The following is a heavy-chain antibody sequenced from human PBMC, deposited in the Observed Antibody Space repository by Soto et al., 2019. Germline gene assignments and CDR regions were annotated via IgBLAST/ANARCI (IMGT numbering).Heavy chain of an antibody. CDR2: INTDGSVT. CDR3: ARQAGLGATNY. J-gene: IGHJ4*02. CDR1: AFTFSNFW. D-gene: IGHD1-26*01. V-gene: IGHV3-74*01. Sequence: DLVESGGALAQPGGSLRLSCAGSAFTFSNFWMHWVRQAPGKGLVWVARINTDGSVTSHADSVKGRFTISRDNAKSTLYLQMNSLREEDSAMYYCARQAGLGATNYWGRGALVTVSS.